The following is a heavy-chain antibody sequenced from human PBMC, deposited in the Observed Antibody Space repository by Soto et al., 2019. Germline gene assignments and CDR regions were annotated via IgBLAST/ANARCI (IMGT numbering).Heavy chain of an antibody. Sequence: QVQLQQSGPGLVKPSQTLSLTCAISGDSVSSNSAAWNWIRRSPSGGLEWLGRTYYRSRWYNDYAVSVRSRINITPDTSKNQFSLHLNSVTPEDTAVYYCAGTTSRHWYYMDVWGKGTTVTVSS. CDR1: GDSVSSNSAA. J-gene: IGHJ6*03. D-gene: IGHD1-7*01. CDR2: TYYRSRWYN. V-gene: IGHV6-1*01. CDR3: AGTTSRHWYYMDV.